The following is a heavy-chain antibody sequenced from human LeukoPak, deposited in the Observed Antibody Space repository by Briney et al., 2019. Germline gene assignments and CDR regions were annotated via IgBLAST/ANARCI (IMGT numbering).Heavy chain of an antibody. CDR2: INHSGST. CDR3: ARGSSADSDWFDP. CDR1: GGSFSGYY. D-gene: IGHD2-2*01. Sequence: SETLSLTCAAYGGSFSGYYWSWIRQPPGKGLEWIGEINHSGSTNYNPSLKSRVTISVDTSKNQFSLKLSSVTAADTAVYYCARGSSADSDWFDPWGQGTLVTVSS. V-gene: IGHV4-34*01. J-gene: IGHJ5*02.